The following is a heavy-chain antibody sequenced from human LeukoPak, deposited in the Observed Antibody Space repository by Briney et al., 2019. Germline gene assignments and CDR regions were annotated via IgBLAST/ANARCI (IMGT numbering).Heavy chain of an antibody. D-gene: IGHD5-24*01. CDR1: GFTFIGYA. V-gene: IGHV3-30-3*01. CDR3: TRAGTDGYFVY. J-gene: IGHJ4*02. Sequence: GGSLTLSCAASGFTFIGYALHWVRQPPGKGLEWVAVISYDGSNKYYAASVKGRFTISRDNSKNTLCLRMNSLRAEETAVYYCTRAGTDGYFVYWGQGDLVTVSS. CDR2: ISYDGSNK.